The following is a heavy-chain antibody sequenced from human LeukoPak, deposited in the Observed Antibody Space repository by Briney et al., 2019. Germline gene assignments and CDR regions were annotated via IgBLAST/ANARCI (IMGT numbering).Heavy chain of an antibody. CDR3: ARGGSVAGPFDFDY. D-gene: IGHD6-19*01. Sequence: SETLSLTCTVSGGSISSYYWSWIRQPAGKGLEWIGRIYTSRSTNYNPSLKSRVTMSVDASKNQFSLKLSSVTAADTAVYYCARGGSVAGPFDFDYWGQGTLVTVSS. CDR1: GGSISSYY. V-gene: IGHV4-4*07. J-gene: IGHJ4*02. CDR2: IYTSRST.